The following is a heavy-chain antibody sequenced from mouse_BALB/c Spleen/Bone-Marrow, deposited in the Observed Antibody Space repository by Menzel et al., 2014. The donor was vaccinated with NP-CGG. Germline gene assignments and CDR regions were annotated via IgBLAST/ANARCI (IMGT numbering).Heavy chain of an antibody. CDR1: GYSFTGYF. CDR2: INPYNGDS. J-gene: IGHJ1*01. V-gene: IGHV1-20*02. Sequence: EVQLVESGPELVKPGASVKISCMASGYSFTGYFMNWVIQSHGKSLEWIGRINPYNGDSFYNQKFKGKATLTVDKSSSTAHMELRSLASEDSAVYYCARVTTDWYFDVWGAGTTVTVSS. D-gene: IGHD1-1*01. CDR3: ARVTTDWYFDV.